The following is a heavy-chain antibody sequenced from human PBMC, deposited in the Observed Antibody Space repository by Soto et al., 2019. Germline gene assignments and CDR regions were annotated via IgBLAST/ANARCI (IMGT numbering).Heavy chain of an antibody. CDR3: ARGPTIDYGMDV. J-gene: IGHJ6*02. CDR1: GFTVSSNY. V-gene: IGHV3-53*01. Sequence: GGSLRLSCAASGFTVSSNYISWVRQAPGKGLEWVPAIYSGGSTHYADSVKGRFTISRDNSKNTLYLQMNSLRAEDTAVYYCARGPTIDYGMDVWGQGTTVTVSS. D-gene: IGHD3-9*01. CDR2: IYSGGST.